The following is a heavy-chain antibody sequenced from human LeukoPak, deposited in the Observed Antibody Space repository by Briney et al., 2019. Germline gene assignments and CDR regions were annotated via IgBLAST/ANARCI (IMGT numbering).Heavy chain of an antibody. Sequence: SETLSLTCTVSGGSITSYYWSWIRQPAGKGLEWIGRIYTSGSTNYNPSLKSRVTMSVDTSKNQFSLKLSSVTAADTAVYYCARLYYDILTGYYYFDYWGQGTLVTVSS. CDR2: IYTSGST. D-gene: IGHD3-9*01. J-gene: IGHJ4*02. CDR1: GGSITSYY. CDR3: ARLYYDILTGYYYFDY. V-gene: IGHV4-4*07.